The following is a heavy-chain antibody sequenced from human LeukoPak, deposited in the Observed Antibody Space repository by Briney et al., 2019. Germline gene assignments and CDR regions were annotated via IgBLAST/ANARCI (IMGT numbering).Heavy chain of an antibody. D-gene: IGHD6-13*01. J-gene: IGHJ4*02. CDR1: GFTFSSYV. V-gene: IGHV3-23*01. CDR3: AKGSSSSRPYYFDY. Sequence: GGSLRLSCAASGFTFSSYVMSWVRQAPGKGLEWVSAIIGVGDSTYYAESVKGRFTISRGNSENTLYLQMNSLRAEDTAVYYCAKGSSSSRPYYFDYWGQGTLVTVSS. CDR2: IIGVGDST.